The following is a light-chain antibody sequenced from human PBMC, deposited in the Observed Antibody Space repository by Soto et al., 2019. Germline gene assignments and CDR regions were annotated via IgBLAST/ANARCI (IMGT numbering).Light chain of an antibody. Sequence: DIQMTQSPSTLSASVGARVPITCRASQSISSWLAWYQQKPGKAPKLLIYDASNLESGVPSRFSGGGSGTEFSLTISSLQPDDFATYYCQQYKTDSRTFGQGTKVDIK. CDR1: QSISSW. CDR2: DAS. J-gene: IGKJ1*01. CDR3: QQYKTDSRT. V-gene: IGKV1-5*01.